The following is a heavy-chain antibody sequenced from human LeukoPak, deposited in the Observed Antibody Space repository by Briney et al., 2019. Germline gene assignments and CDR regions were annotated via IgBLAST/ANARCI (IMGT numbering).Heavy chain of an antibody. CDR1: GFTFSIYW. D-gene: IGHD1/OR15-1a*01. Sequence: PGGSLRLSCAASGFTFSIYWMSWVRQAPGKGLEWVANINRGGGETYYVDSVKGRFTISRDNAKDSLYLQMNSLRAEDTAVYYCARAAETGTVDYWGLGTLVTVSS. V-gene: IGHV3-7*01. CDR3: ARAAETGTVDY. J-gene: IGHJ4*02. CDR2: INRGGGET.